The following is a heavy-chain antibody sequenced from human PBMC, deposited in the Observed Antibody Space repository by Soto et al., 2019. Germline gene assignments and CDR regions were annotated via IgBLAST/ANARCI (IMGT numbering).Heavy chain of an antibody. D-gene: IGHD2-21*01. Sequence: SETLSLTCVVSGGSLSDYFWSWIRQPPGRALEWIGEINHLGSINYNPSLKSRVTMSVDTSKNQFSLTLNSVTAADTATYYCARGGISHWAYFYYMDVRDRGTTVTVS. CDR1: GGSLSDYF. CDR2: INHLGSI. V-gene: IGHV4-34*01. CDR3: ARGGISHWAYFYYMDV. J-gene: IGHJ6*03.